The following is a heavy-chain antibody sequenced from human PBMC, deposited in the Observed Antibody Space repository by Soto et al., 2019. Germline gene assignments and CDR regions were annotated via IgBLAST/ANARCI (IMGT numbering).Heavy chain of an antibody. CDR3: AKGGSSGWFYFDF. CDR2: TPGSGGSA. D-gene: IGHD6-19*01. CDR1: GFTLGTYA. V-gene: IGHV3-23*01. Sequence: PGGSLRLSCAASGFTLGTYAMNWVRQAPGKGLEWVSSTPGSGGSAYYADSVRGRFTISRDNSKNTVYLQLDSLRPEDSAIYYCAKGGSSGWFYFDFWGQGTQVTVSS. J-gene: IGHJ4*02.